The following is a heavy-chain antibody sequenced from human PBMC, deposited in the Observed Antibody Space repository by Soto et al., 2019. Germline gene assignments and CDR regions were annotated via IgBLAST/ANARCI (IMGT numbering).Heavy chain of an antibody. CDR2: IYYSGST. CDR1: GGSISSYY. Sequence: PSETLSLTCTVSGGSISSYYWSWIRQPPGKGLEWIGYIYYSGSTNYNPSLKSRVTISVDTSKNQFSLKLSSVTAADTAVYYCARIGMTEDGWFDPWGQGTLVTVSS. V-gene: IGHV4-59*01. D-gene: IGHD1-1*01. J-gene: IGHJ5*02. CDR3: ARIGMTEDGWFDP.